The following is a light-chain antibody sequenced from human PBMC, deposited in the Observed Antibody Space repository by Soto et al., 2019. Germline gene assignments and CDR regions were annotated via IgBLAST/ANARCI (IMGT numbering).Light chain of an antibody. CDR2: AAS. CDR3: QQSFRTPYT. CDR1: QSIYTY. J-gene: IGKJ2*01. Sequence: DIQMTQSPSSLSASVGDRITITCRAGQSIYTYLNWYQQRPGKAPKLLIFAASNLQSGVPSRFSGSGSGTDFNLTISSLQPEDFADYYCQQSFRTPYTFGQGTSLEI. V-gene: IGKV1-39*01.